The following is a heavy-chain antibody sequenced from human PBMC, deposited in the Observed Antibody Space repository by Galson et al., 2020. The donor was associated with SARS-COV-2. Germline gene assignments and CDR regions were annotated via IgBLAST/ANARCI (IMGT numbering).Heavy chain of an antibody. V-gene: IGHV3-74*03. D-gene: IGHD3-9*01. CDR3: ARDTILQDGTFDL. CDR2: VNSDGSGV. Sequence: GESLKISCTASGFTFINYWMHWVSQAPGKGLEWVSRVNSDGSGVTYADSVKGRFTFSRDNGKNTIYLQMTSLRAEDTAVYFCARDTILQDGTFDLWGRGTLVDVSS. J-gene: IGHJ2*01. CDR1: GFTFINYW.